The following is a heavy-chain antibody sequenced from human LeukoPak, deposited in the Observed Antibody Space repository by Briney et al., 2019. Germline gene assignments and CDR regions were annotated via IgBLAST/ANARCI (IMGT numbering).Heavy chain of an antibody. Sequence: SETLSLTCTVSGGSISSYYWSWIRQPPGKGLEWIGYIYYSGSTYYNPSLKSRVTISVDTSKNQFSLKLSSVTAADTAVYYCAMRRGYSYGWAFDIWGQGTMVTVSS. CDR3: AMRRGYSYGWAFDI. J-gene: IGHJ3*02. V-gene: IGHV4-59*12. D-gene: IGHD5-18*01. CDR1: GGSISSYY. CDR2: IYYSGST.